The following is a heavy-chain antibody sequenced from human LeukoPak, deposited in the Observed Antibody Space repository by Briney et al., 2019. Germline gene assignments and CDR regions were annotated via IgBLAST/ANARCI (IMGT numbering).Heavy chain of an antibody. J-gene: IGHJ6*04. V-gene: IGHV4-34*01. D-gene: IGHD3-16*02. Sequence: PSETLSLTCAVYGGSFSSYYWSWIRLPPGKGLEWNGEINHSGSTNYNPSLNSRVTISVDTSKNQFSLKLSSVTAADTAVYYCARLVLNTFGGVIAPSMDVWGKGTTVTVSS. CDR3: ARLVLNTFGGVIAPSMDV. CDR2: INHSGST. CDR1: GGSFSSYY.